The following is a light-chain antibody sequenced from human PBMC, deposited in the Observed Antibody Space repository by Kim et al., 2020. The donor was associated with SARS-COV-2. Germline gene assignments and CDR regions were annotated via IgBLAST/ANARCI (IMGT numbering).Light chain of an antibody. J-gene: IGLJ3*02. Sequence: PGRTVTLTCGSSTGAVTSGHYAPWFQQRPGQAPRKLIYDTNNTHSWTPARFSASLLGGKAALTLSGAQPEDEAEYYCLLSYSGARVFGGGTQLTVL. CDR2: DTN. V-gene: IGLV7-46*01. CDR3: LLSYSGARV. CDR1: TGAVTSGHY.